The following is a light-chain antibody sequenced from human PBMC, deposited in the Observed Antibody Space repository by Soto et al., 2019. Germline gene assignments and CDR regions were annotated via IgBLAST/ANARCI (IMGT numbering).Light chain of an antibody. CDR3: SSYTSSSTLLFV. CDR2: DVS. V-gene: IGLV2-14*01. Sequence: QSVLTQPASVSGSSGQSITISCTGTSSDVGGYNYVSWYQQHPGKAPKLMIYDVSTRASGVSNRFSGSKSGNTASLTISALQAEDGANYYCSSYTSSSTLLFVFGTGTKVT. CDR1: SSDVGGYNY. J-gene: IGLJ1*01.